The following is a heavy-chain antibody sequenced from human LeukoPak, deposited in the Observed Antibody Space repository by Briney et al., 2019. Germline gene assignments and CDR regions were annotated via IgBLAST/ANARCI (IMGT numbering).Heavy chain of an antibody. J-gene: IGHJ6*03. CDR2: IYYSGST. CDR3: ARDGAHKNHYYSYYYMDV. D-gene: IGHD3-16*01. Sequence: SETLSLTCTVSGGSISSSIYYWAWIRQPPGKGLGWIGYIYYSGSTNYNPSLKSRVTISLDTSKNRFSLKLSSVTAADTAVYYCARDGAHKNHYYSYYYMDVWGKGTTVTVSS. CDR1: GGSISSSIYY. V-gene: IGHV4-61*01.